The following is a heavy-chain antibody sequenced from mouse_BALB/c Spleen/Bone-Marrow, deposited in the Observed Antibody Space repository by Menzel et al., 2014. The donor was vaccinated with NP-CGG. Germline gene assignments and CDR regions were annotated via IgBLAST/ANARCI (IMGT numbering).Heavy chain of an antibody. D-gene: IGHD2-3*01. CDR1: GFNIKDTH. CDR3: ASYDGSRFAY. J-gene: IGHJ3*01. V-gene: IGHV14-3*02. Sequence: EVKLMESGAELVKPGTSVKSSCTASGFNIKDTHLHWVQQRPERGLERIGRFDPTNGNPKYDPKFQGKATITVDTSSNTAYLQLSSLTSEDTAVYYCASYDGSRFAYWGQGTLVTVSA. CDR2: FDPTNGNP.